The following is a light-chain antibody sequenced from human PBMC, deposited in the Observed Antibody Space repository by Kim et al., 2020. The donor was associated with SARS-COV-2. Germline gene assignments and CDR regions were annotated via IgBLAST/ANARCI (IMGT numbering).Light chain of an antibody. V-gene: IGLV3-21*04. J-gene: IGLJ2*01. CDR1: NIGSKS. CDR3: QVWDSSSVV. Sequence: VDPGKTARITWGGNNIGSKSVHWYQQKPGQAPVLVIYYDSDRPSGIPERFSGSNAGNTATLTISRVEAGDEADYYCQVWDSSSVVFGGGTQLTVL. CDR2: YDS.